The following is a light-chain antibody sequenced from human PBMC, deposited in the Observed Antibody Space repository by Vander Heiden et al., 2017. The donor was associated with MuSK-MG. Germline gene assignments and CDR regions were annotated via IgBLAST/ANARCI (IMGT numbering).Light chain of an antibody. Sequence: DTQMTHSPSSLSASVGDRVTITCRASQSISSYLNWYQQKPGKAPKLLIYTASSLQSGVPPRFSGSGSGTDFTLTISSLQPEDFATYYCQQSYSTPITFGQGTRLEIK. CDR3: QQSYSTPIT. V-gene: IGKV1-39*01. J-gene: IGKJ5*01. CDR1: QSISSY. CDR2: TAS.